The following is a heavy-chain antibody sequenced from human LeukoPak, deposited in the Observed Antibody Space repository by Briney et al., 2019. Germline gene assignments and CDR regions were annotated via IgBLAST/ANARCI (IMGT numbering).Heavy chain of an antibody. CDR2: IYYSGST. D-gene: IGHD3-10*01. J-gene: IGHJ5*02. CDR1: GGSISSTSSY. Sequence: SETLSLTCTVSGGSISSTSSYWGWLRPPPGKGLEWIANIYYSGSTYYNSSLKSRVTISVETSKKQFSLNLRSVTAADTAVYYCARDILLWFGEPLNWFDPWGQGTLVTVSS. CDR3: ARDILLWFGEPLNWFDP. V-gene: IGHV4-39*02.